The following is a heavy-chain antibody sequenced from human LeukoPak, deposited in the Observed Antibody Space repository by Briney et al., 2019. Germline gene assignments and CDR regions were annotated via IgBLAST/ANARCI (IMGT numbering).Heavy chain of an antibody. CDR1: GFTFSSYG. J-gene: IGHJ4*02. CDR3: ARDLGYCSGGSCVAGY. CDR2: IWYDGSNK. D-gene: IGHD2-15*01. V-gene: IGHV3-33*01. Sequence: PGRSLRLSCAASGFTFSSYGMHWVRQAPTKGLEWVAVIWYDGSNKYYADSVKGRFTISRDNSKNTLYLQMNSLSAEDTAVYYCARDLGYCSGGSCVAGYWGQGTLVTVSS.